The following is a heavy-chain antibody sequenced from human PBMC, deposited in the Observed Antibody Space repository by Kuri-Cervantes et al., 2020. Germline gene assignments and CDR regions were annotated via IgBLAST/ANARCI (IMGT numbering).Heavy chain of an antibody. V-gene: IGHV3-49*04. Sequence: QTLSLTCAASGFTFSSYAMSWVRQAPGKGLEWVGFIRSKAYGGTTEYAASVKGRFTISRDDSKSIAYLQMNSLKTEDTAVYYCTRDVEQWLVPNWFDPWGQGTLVTVSS. CDR1: GFTFSSYA. CDR2: IRSKAYGGTT. D-gene: IGHD6-19*01. CDR3: TRDVEQWLVPNWFDP. J-gene: IGHJ5*02.